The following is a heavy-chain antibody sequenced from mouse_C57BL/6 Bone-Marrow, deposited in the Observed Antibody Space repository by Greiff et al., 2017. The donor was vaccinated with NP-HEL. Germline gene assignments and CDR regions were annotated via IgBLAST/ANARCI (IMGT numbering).Heavy chain of an antibody. CDR1: GYTFTDYN. J-gene: IGHJ1*03. V-gene: IGHV1-18*01. CDR2: INPNNGGT. D-gene: IGHD2-3*01. Sequence: EVQLVESGPELVKPGASVKISCKASGYTFTDYNMDWVKQSHGKSLEWIGDINPNNGGTIYNQKFKGKATLTVDKSSSTAYMELRSLTSEDSAVYYCASYDERYCDDWGTGTTVTVSS. CDR3: ASYDERYCDD.